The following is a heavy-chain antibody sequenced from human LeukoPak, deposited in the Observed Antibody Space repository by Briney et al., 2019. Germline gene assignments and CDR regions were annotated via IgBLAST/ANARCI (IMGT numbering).Heavy chain of an antibody. CDR1: GGTFSSYA. CDR3: ARGPMVRGVYFDY. CDR2: IIPIFGTA. J-gene: IGHJ4*02. Sequence: AASVKVSCKASGGTFSSYAISWVRQAPGQGLEWMGGIIPIFGTANYAQKFQGRVTITTDESTSTAYMELNSLRAEDTAVYYCARGPMVRGVYFDYWGQGTLVTVSS. D-gene: IGHD3-10*01. V-gene: IGHV1-69*05.